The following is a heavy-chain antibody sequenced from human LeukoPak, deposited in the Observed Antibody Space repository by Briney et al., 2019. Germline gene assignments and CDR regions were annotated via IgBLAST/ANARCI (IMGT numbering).Heavy chain of an antibody. Sequence: SETLFLTCTVSGGSISSYYWSWIRQPPGKGLEWIGYIYYSGSTNYNPSLKSRVTISVDTSKNQFSLKLSSVTAADTAVYYCARVEHEYSSFLSYYYYGMDVWGQGTTVTVSS. CDR2: IYYSGST. CDR3: ARVEHEYSSFLSYYYYGMDV. CDR1: GGSISSYY. D-gene: IGHD6-6*01. J-gene: IGHJ6*02. V-gene: IGHV4-59*01.